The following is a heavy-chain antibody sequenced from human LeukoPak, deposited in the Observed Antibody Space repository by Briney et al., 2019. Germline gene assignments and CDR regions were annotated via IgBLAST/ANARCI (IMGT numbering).Heavy chain of an antibody. V-gene: IGHV4-34*01. CDR3: ARGAGFVSY. J-gene: IGHJ4*02. D-gene: IGHD2-21*01. CDR1: GGSFSGYY. Sequence: SETLSLTCAVYGGSFSGYYWSWIRQPPGKGLEWIGEIYPRGRTNYNPSLKSRVTISVDTSKNQFSLKLTSVTAADTAAYYCARGAGFVSYWGQGSLVTVSS. CDR2: IYPRGRT.